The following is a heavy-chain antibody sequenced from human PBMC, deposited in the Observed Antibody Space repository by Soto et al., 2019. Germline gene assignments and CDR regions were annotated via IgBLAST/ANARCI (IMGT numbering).Heavy chain of an antibody. J-gene: IGHJ4*02. V-gene: IGHV3-66*01. CDR3: ARDPSGYFDY. CDR2: IYSGGST. Sequence: GSLRLSCAASGFTFSSYAMSWVRQAPGKGLEWVSVIYSGGSTYYADSVKGRFTISRDNSKNTLYLQMNSLRAEDTAVYYCARDPSGYFDYWGQGTLVTVSS. CDR1: GFTFSSYA. D-gene: IGHD6-6*01.